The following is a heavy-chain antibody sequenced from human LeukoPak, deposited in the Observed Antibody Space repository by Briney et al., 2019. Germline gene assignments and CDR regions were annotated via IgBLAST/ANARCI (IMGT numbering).Heavy chain of an antibody. CDR3: TRDGYDFWSGYYTPGY. D-gene: IGHD3-3*01. CDR1: GFTFGDYA. Sequence: PGRSLRLSCTASGFTFGDYAMGWVRQAPGKGLEWVGFIRSKAYGGTTEYAASVKGRFTISRDDSKSIAYLQMNSLKTEDTAVYYCTRDGYDFWSGYYTPGYWGQGTLVTVSS. V-gene: IGHV3-49*04. J-gene: IGHJ4*02. CDR2: IRSKAYGGTT.